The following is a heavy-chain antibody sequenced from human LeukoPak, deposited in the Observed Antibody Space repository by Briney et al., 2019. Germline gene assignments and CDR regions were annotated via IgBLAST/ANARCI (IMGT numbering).Heavy chain of an antibody. Sequence: GGSLRLSCAPSGFTFDSYWMSWVRQAPGKGLEWVANIKEDGSEKYYVDSVKGRFTISRDNAKNSVYLQMNSLRAEDTAVYYCAREIGSAARGRWGQGTLVTVSS. CDR3: AREIGSAARGR. CDR1: GFTFDSYW. CDR2: IKEDGSEK. V-gene: IGHV3-7*05. J-gene: IGHJ4*02. D-gene: IGHD6-13*01.